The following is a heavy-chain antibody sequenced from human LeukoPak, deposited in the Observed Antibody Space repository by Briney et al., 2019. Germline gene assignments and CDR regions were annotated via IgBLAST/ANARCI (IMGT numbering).Heavy chain of an antibody. Sequence: PPETLSLTCTVSGGSISSYHWSWIRQPAGKGLEWIGHININEGPKYNPSLRSRVTMSADTSRNQYSLKLSSVTAADTAVYYCARDGNSYGPDFDYWGQGTLVTVSS. CDR2: ININEGP. J-gene: IGHJ4*02. V-gene: IGHV4-4*07. CDR1: GGSISSYH. D-gene: IGHD5-18*01. CDR3: ARDGNSYGPDFDY.